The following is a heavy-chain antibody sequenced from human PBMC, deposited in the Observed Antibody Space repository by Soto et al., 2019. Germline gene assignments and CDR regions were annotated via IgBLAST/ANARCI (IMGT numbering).Heavy chain of an antibody. CDR2: ISAYNGDT. CDR1: GYTFTSYV. Sequence: GASVKVSCKASGYTFTSYVISWVRQAPGQGLEWMGGISAYNGDTNYAQKLQGRVTMTTDTSTSTAYMELRSLRSDDTAVYYCARDPWLAHYYYYGMDVWGQGTTVTVSS. CDR3: ARDPWLAHYYYYGMDV. D-gene: IGHD6-19*01. V-gene: IGHV1-18*04. J-gene: IGHJ6*02.